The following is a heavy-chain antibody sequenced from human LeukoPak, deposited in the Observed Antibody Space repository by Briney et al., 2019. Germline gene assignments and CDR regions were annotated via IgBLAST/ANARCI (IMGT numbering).Heavy chain of an antibody. J-gene: IGHJ4*02. CDR2: IIPIFGTV. D-gene: IGHD3-22*01. Sequence: ASVKVSCKASGGTFSSYAISWVRQAPGQGLEWMGGIIPIFGTVNYAQKFQGRVTITADKSTSTAYMELSSLRSEDTAVYYCARAMFYDSSGYYVNWGQGTLVTVSS. V-gene: IGHV1-69*06. CDR1: GGTFSSYA. CDR3: ARAMFYDSSGYYVN.